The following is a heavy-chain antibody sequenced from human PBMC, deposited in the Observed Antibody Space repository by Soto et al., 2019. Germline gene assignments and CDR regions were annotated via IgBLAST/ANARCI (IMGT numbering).Heavy chain of an antibody. D-gene: IGHD6-19*01. J-gene: IGHJ3*02. V-gene: IGHV4-31*03. CDR2: IYYSGST. CDR3: ARDSSGYFAFDI. Sequence: TLSLTFTVSGGSISSGGYYWSFIRQHPGKGLEWIGYIYYSGSTYYNPSLKSRVTISVDTSKNQFSLKLSSVTAADTAVYYCARDSSGYFAFDIWGQGTMVTVSS. CDR1: GGSISSGGYY.